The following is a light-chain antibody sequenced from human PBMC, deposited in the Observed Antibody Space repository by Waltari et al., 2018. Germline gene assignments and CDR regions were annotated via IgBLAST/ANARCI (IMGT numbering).Light chain of an antibody. CDR1: SSNIGIHT. Sequence: QSVLTQPPLASGTPGQRVTITCSGNSSNIGIHTGNWHQQLPGKAPKLLLYANYHRPSGVPDRFSASKSDTSASLAISGLQSEDEADYFCATWDDSLNGRVFGGGTKLAVL. CDR2: ANY. V-gene: IGLV1-44*01. CDR3: ATWDDSLNGRV. J-gene: IGLJ3*02.